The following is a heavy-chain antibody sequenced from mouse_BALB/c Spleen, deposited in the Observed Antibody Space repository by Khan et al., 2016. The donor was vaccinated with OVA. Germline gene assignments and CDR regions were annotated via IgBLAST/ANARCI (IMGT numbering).Heavy chain of an antibody. CDR2: ISPGSGTP. CDR3: TGADYYVSNRDARDY. J-gene: IGHJ4*01. Sequence: LVKPGASVKLSCKASGYTFTSYWINWLKQRPGQGLEWIGGISPGSGTPYYNEMFKGKATLTVDTSSSTAYLQLSSLSSEDSAVSWCTGADYYVSNRDARDYWGQGTSVTVSS. V-gene: IGHV1S41*01. CDR1: GYTFTSYW. D-gene: IGHD1-1*01.